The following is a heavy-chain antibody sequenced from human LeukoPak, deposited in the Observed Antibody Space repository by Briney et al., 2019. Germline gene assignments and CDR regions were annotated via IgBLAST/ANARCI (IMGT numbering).Heavy chain of an antibody. Sequence: GGSLRLSCAVSGFTFTSYALSWVRQAPGKRLEWVSIFTSSSDTYYADAVQGRFTISRDISKNTLYLQMNSLRADDTAVYYCAKRFSQGGGLGYFFDNWGQGTPVTVSS. V-gene: IGHV3-23*01. D-gene: IGHD3-3*01. CDR2: FTSSSDT. CDR1: GFTFTSYA. J-gene: IGHJ4*02. CDR3: AKRFSQGGGLGYFFDN.